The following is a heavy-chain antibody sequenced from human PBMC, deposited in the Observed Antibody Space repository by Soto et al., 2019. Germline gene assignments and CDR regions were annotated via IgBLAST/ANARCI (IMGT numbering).Heavy chain of an antibody. Sequence: QVQLVQSGAEVKKPGSSVKVSCKASGGTFSSYTISWVRQAPGQGLEWMGRIIPILGIANYAQKFQGRVTITADKSTSTAYMELSSLRSEDTAVYYCARDWSLESTVTTSYYYYGMDVWGQGTTVTVSS. J-gene: IGHJ6*02. CDR1: GGTFSSYT. D-gene: IGHD4-17*01. CDR3: ARDWSLESTVTTSYYYYGMDV. CDR2: IIPILGIA. V-gene: IGHV1-69*08.